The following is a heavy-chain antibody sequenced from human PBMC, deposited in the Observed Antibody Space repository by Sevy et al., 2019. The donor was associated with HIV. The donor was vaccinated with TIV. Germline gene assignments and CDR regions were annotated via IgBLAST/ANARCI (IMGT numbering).Heavy chain of an antibody. J-gene: IGHJ6*02. D-gene: IGHD2-2*02. Sequence: GGSLRLSCAASGFTFSSYGMHWVRQAPGKGLEWVAVIWYDGSNKYYADSVKGRFTISRDNSKNTLYLQMNSLRAEDTAVYYCARDQSPSGVVVVPAAIPNYYYGMDVWGQGTTVTVSS. CDR3: ARDQSPSGVVVVPAAIPNYYYGMDV. V-gene: IGHV3-33*01. CDR1: GFTFSSYG. CDR2: IWYDGSNK.